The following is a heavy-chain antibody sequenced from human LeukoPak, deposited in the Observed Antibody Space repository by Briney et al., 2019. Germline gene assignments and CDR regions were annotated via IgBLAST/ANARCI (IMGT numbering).Heavy chain of an antibody. Sequence: GESLKISCKGSGFSFTNYWVGWVRQMSGKGLEWMGIIYPVDSDTSYSPSFQGQVTISADKSISTAYLQWSSLKASDTAIYYCPRSYNWNYDYFDYWGQGTLVTVSS. CDR1: GFSFTNYW. D-gene: IGHD1-7*01. V-gene: IGHV5-51*01. CDR3: PRSYNWNYDYFDY. J-gene: IGHJ4*02. CDR2: IYPVDSDT.